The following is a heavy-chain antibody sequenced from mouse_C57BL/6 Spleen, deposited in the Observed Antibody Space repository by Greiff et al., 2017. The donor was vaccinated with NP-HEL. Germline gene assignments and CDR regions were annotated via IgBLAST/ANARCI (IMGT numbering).Heavy chain of an antibody. J-gene: IGHJ2*01. CDR1: GFTFSSYT. CDR2: ISGGGGNT. Sequence: EVKLMESGGGLVKPGGSLKLSCAASGFTFSSYTMSWVRQTPEKRLEWVATISGGGGNTYYPDSVKGRFTISRDNAKNTLYLQMSSLRSEDTALYYCARLGTRYFDYWGQGTTLTVSS. D-gene: IGHD3-3*01. V-gene: IGHV5-9*01. CDR3: ARLGTRYFDY.